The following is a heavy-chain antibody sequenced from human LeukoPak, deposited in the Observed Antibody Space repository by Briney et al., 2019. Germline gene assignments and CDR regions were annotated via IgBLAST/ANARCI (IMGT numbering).Heavy chain of an antibody. Sequence: ASVNVSCKASGYTFTSYDINWVRQATGQGLEWMGWMNPNSGNTGYAQKFQGRVTMTRNTSISTAYMELSSLRSEDTAVYYCARSSIDYGGNSEYYYYYYMDVWGKGTTVTVSS. CDR1: GYTFTSYD. CDR2: MNPNSGNT. CDR3: ARSSIDYGGNSEYYYYYYMDV. D-gene: IGHD4-23*01. J-gene: IGHJ6*03. V-gene: IGHV1-8*01.